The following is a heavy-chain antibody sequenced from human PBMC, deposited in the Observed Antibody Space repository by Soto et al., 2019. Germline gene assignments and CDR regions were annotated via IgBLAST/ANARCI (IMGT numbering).Heavy chain of an antibody. D-gene: IGHD3-22*01. CDR3: TGAYYDISGYSLDP. CDR1: GGSISSYY. CDR2: IYYGGSI. J-gene: IGHJ5*02. V-gene: IGHV4-59*01. Sequence: PSETLSLTCTVSGGSISSYYWSWIRQPPGKGLEWIGYIYYGGSINYNPSLKSRVIISVDTAKNQFSLRLSSVAAADTAVYYCTGAYYDISGYSLDPWGQGTSVTSPQ.